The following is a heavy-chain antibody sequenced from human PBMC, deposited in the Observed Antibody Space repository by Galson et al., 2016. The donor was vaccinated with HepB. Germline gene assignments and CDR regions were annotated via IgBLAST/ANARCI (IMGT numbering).Heavy chain of an antibody. CDR1: GFTFGSAS. CDR2: LGGSSPHT. D-gene: IGHD3-16*01. V-gene: IGHV3-23*01. J-gene: IGHJ5*02. Sequence: SLRLSCAGSGFTFGSASLHWVRQAPGKGVKWVASLGGSSPHTYHADSVKGRFTISRDSPKNTLFLQMDSLTADDSGIYFCAKGQWGTFFKPLESWGPGTLVTVSS. CDR3: AKGQWGTFFKPLES.